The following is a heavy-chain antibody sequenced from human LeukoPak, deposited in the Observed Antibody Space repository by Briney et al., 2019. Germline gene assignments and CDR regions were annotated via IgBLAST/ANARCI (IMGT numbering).Heavy chain of an antibody. Sequence: ASVKVSCKASGYTFTSYYMHWVRQAPGQGLEWMGLINPSGGSTSYAQKFQGRVTMTRDTSTSTVYMELSSLRSEDTAVYYCARESLWDGYNSPDAFDIWGQGTMVTVSS. CDR2: INPSGGST. CDR1: GYTFTSYY. J-gene: IGHJ3*02. CDR3: ARESLWDGYNSPDAFDI. V-gene: IGHV1-46*01. D-gene: IGHD5-24*01.